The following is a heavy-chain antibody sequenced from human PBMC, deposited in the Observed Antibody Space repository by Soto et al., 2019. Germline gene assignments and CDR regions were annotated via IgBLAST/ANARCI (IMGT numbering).Heavy chain of an antibody. V-gene: IGHV4-31*03. CDR2: IYYSGST. D-gene: IGHD4-17*01. Sequence: QVQLQESGPGLVKPSQTLSLTCTVSGGSISSGGYYWSWIRQHPGKGLEWIGCIYYSGSTYYNPSLKSRVTRSVDTSKNQFPLKLSSVTAADTAVYYCARYGDYLSYFDLWGRGTLVTVSS. CDR3: ARYGDYLSYFDL. J-gene: IGHJ2*01. CDR1: GGSISSGGYY.